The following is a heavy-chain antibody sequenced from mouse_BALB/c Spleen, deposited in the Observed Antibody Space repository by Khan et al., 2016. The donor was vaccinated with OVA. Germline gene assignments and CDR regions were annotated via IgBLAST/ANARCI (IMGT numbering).Heavy chain of an antibody. J-gene: IGHJ3*01. CDR1: GFTFSTYG. V-gene: IGHV5-6*01. CDR3: ARLAYFYDSEGFAY. D-gene: IGHD1-1*01. CDR2: VSTGGHYT. Sequence: VQLKESGGDVVKPGGSLKLSRAASGFTFSTYGMSWVRQTPDKRLEWVATVSTGGHYTYYPDTVKGRFTISRDNAKDTLYLQMSSLKSEDTAMFYCARLAYFYDSEGFAYWGQGILVTVSA.